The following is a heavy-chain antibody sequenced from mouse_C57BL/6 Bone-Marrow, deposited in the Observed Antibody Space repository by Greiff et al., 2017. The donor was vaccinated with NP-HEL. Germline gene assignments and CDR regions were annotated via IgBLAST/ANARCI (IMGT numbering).Heavy chain of an antibody. CDR1: GYTFPRHL. CDR3: ARPPYFDY. V-gene: IGHV1-55*01. CDR2: IFPGSGST. Sequence: GQLQPSGGELLKPGGSGKKFRKASGYTFPRHLINWGKQRPGQGLEGIGDIFPGSGSTNYNEKFKSKATLTVDTSSSTAYMQLSSLTSEDSAVYYCARPPYFDYWGQGTTLTVSS. J-gene: IGHJ2*01.